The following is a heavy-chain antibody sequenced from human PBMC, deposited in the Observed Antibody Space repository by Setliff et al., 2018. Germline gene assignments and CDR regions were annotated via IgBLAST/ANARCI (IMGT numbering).Heavy chain of an antibody. CDR1: GGSISSSSYY. CDR2: IYDSGST. V-gene: IGHV4-39*07. J-gene: IGHJ4*02. D-gene: IGHD3-16*02. Sequence: SETLSLTCTVSGGSISSSSYYWGWNRQPPGKGLEWIGSIYDSGSTYYNPSLKSRVTISVDTSKNQFSLKLSSVTAADTAVYYCASIALTEPSYYDNVWGIYRFFHYFYYWGQGTRVTVSS. CDR3: ASIALTEPSYYDNVWGIYRFFHYFYY.